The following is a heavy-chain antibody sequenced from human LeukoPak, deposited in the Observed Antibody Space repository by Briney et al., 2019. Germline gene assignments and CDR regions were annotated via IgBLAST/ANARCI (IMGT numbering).Heavy chain of an antibody. Sequence: SETLSLTCTVSGGSISSYYWSWIRQPPGKGLGWIGYIYYSGSTNYNPSLKSRVTISVDTSKNQFSLKLSSVTAADTAVYYCARGWYVGSFRFDYWGQGTLVTVSS. D-gene: IGHD1-26*01. V-gene: IGHV4-59*08. CDR2: IYYSGST. CDR3: ARGWYVGSFRFDY. J-gene: IGHJ4*02. CDR1: GGSISSYY.